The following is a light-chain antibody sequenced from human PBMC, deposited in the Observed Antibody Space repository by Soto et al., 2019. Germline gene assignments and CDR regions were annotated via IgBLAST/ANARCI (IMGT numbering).Light chain of an antibody. J-gene: IGLJ1*01. CDR3: RSYTTSITRQIV. V-gene: IGLV2-14*03. Sequence: QSVLTQPASVSGSPGQSITISCTGTSSDVGGYNYVSWYQHHPGKAPKLMIYDVSNRPSGVSNRFSGSKSGNTASLTISGLQPEDEADYYCRSYTTSITRQIVFVTGIKLTVL. CDR1: SSDVGGYNY. CDR2: DVS.